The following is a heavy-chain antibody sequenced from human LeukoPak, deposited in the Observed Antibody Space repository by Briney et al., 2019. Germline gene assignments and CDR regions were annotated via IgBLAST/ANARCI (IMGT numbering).Heavy chain of an antibody. CDR3: ARGTMRELDYFDY. Sequence: PTGGSLRLSCAASGFTFSSYCMFWVRQAPGEGLVWVSRINNDGSSTHYADSVKGRLTISRDNAKNTLYLQMNSLRVEDTAVYYCARGTMRELDYFDYWGQGTLVTVSS. CDR2: INNDGSST. CDR1: GFTFSSYC. J-gene: IGHJ4*02. V-gene: IGHV3-74*01. D-gene: IGHD3-10*01.